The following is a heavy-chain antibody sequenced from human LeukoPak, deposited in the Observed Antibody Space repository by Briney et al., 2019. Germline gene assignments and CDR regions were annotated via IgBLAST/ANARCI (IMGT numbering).Heavy chain of an antibody. V-gene: IGHV4-34*01. CDR3: ARGVRNFWSGYYVPPNYYYMDV. J-gene: IGHJ6*03. D-gene: IGHD3-3*01. CDR1: GGSFSGYY. Sequence: PSDPLSLTCAVYGGSFSGYYWSWLRQPPGKGLEWIGEINHSGSTNYNPSLKSRVTISVGTSKNQFSLKLSSVTAADTAVYYCARGVRNFWSGYYVPPNYYYMDVWGKGTTVTVSS. CDR2: INHSGST.